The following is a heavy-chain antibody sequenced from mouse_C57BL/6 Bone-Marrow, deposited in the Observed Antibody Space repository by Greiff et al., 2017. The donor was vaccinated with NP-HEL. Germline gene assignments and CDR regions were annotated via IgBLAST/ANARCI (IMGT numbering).Heavy chain of an antibody. CDR2: ISSGGSYP. D-gene: IGHD2-1*01. J-gene: IGHJ1*03. V-gene: IGHV5-6*01. Sequence: EVQGVESGGDLVKPGGSLKLSCAASGFTFSSYGMSWVRQTPDKRLEWVATISSGGSYPYYPDSVKGRFTISRDNAKNTLYLQMSSLKSEDTAMYYCARHDGNYWYFDVWGTGTTVTVSS. CDR3: ARHDGNYWYFDV. CDR1: GFTFSSYG.